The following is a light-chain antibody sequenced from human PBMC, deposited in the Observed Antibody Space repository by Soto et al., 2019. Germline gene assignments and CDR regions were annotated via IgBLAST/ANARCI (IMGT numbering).Light chain of an antibody. Sequence: QSALTQPASVSGTPGQSISISCTGTSSDVGGYNYVSWYQQYPDRAPKFMIYDVNNRPSGISNRFSGSKSGNTASLTISGRQAEDEAYYYCSSYTSSSTPLVFGTGTKVTVL. CDR3: SSYTSSSTPLV. J-gene: IGLJ1*01. CDR2: DVN. V-gene: IGLV2-14*03. CDR1: SSDVGGYNY.